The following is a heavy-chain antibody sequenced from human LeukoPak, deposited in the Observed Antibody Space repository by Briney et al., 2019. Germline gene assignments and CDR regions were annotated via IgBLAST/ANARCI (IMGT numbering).Heavy chain of an antibody. V-gene: IGHV3-23*01. Sequence: GGSLRLSCAASGFTFSSYEMNWVRQAPGKGLEWVSAISGSGGSTYYADSVKGRFTISRDNSKNTLYLQMNSLRAEDTAVYYCAKDEGYGDYLETTFTGYWGQGTLVTVSS. CDR2: ISGSGGST. CDR1: GFTFSSYE. CDR3: AKDEGYGDYLETTFTGY. D-gene: IGHD4-17*01. J-gene: IGHJ4*02.